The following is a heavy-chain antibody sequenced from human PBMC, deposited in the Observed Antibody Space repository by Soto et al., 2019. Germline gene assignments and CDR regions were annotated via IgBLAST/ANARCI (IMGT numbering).Heavy chain of an antibody. CDR1: GGTFSGYA. V-gene: IGHV1-69*13. Sequence: SVKVSCKASGGTFSGYAISWVRQAPGQGLEWMGGIIPIFGTANYAQKFRGRVTITADESTSTAYMELSSLRSEDTAVYYCARDSGSYLNWFDPWGQGTLVTVSS. CDR3: ARDSGSYLNWFDP. CDR2: IIPIFGTA. D-gene: IGHD1-26*01. J-gene: IGHJ5*02.